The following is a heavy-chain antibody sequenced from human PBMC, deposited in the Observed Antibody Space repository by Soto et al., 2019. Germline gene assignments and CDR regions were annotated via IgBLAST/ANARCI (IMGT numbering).Heavy chain of an antibody. CDR2: ISYDGSNE. D-gene: IGHD6-19*01. Sequence: PGGSLRLSCAASGFTFSSYGVHWVRQAPGKGLEWVALISYDGSNEYYADSVRGRFAISRDNSKNTLYLQMNSLRTEDTAVYFCAKDLRSMSGSGSPFDYWGQGT. CDR1: GFTFSSYG. J-gene: IGHJ4*02. CDR3: AKDLRSMSGSGSPFDY. V-gene: IGHV3-30*18.